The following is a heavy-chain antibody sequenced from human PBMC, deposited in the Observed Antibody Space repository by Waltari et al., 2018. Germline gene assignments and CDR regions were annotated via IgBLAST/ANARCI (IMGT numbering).Heavy chain of an antibody. D-gene: IGHD1-26*01. CDR3: ARVLQVVSSGSSFDY. Sequence: QVQLQQWGAGLLKPSETLSLTCAVYGGSFSGYYWSWIRQPPGKGLEGIGEINHSGSTNYNPSLKSRVTISVDTSKNQFSLKLSSVTAADTAVYYCARVLQVVSSGSSFDYWGQGTLVTVSS. J-gene: IGHJ4*02. V-gene: IGHV4-34*01. CDR2: INHSGST. CDR1: GGSFSGYY.